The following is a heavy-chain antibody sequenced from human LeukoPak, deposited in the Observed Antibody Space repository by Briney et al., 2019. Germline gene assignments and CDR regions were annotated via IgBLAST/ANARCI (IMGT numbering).Heavy chain of an antibody. V-gene: IGHV3-23*01. D-gene: IGHD3-16*02. Sequence: GGSLRLSCAASGFTFSSYAMSWVRQAPGNGLEWVSAISGSVGSTYYADSVKGRVTISTDNSKNTLYLQMNSLRAEDTAVYYCAKDRYDYVWGSYRYSFDYWGQGTLVIVSS. CDR3: AKDRYDYVWGSYRYSFDY. CDR2: ISGSVGST. CDR1: GFTFSSYA. J-gene: IGHJ4*02.